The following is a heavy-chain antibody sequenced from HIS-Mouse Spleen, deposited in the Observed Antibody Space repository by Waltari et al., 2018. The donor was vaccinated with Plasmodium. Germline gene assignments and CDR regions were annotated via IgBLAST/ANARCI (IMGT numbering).Heavy chain of an antibody. CDR2: IYYSGST. V-gene: IGHV4-31*03. D-gene: IGHD2-21*02. J-gene: IGHJ4*02. CDR3: ARAFVVVTAYFDY. Sequence: QVQLQESGPGLVKPSQTLSLTCTVSGGSISSGGSYWSWIRQHPGKGLEWIGYIYYSGSTYYNPSLKSRVTISVDTSKNQFSLKLSSVTAADTAVYYCARAFVVVTAYFDYWGQGTLVTVSS. CDR1: GGSISSGGSY.